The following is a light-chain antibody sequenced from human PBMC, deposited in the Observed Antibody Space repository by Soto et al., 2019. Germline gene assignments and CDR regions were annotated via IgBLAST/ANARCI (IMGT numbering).Light chain of an antibody. CDR1: QSVSSY. V-gene: IGKV3-11*01. J-gene: IGKJ2*01. CDR2: DAS. Sequence: EIVLTQSPATLSLSPGERATLSCRASQSVSSYLAWYQQKPGQAPRLLIYDASNRATGIPARFSGSGSGTDFTLTISSLEPEDVAVYYCQQHSNWRPYTFGRGTKLEIK. CDR3: QQHSNWRPYT.